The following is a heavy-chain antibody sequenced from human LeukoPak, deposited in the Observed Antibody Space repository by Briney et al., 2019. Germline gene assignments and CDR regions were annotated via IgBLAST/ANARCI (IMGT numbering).Heavy chain of an antibody. Sequence: GASVKVSCKASGGTFSSYAISWVRQAPGQGLEWMGGIIPIFGTANYAQKFQGRVTITADESTSTAYMELSSLRSEDTAVYYCARVAASGWYFFHDYWGQGTLVTVSS. CDR2: IIPIFGTA. CDR3: ARVAASGWYFFHDY. J-gene: IGHJ4*02. D-gene: IGHD6-19*01. CDR1: GGTFSSYA. V-gene: IGHV1-69*13.